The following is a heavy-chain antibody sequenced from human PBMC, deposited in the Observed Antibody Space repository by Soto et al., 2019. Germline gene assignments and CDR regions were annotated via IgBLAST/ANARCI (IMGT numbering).Heavy chain of an antibody. CDR1: GGSVSSGSYY. CDR3: ARVAAGIFDY. Sequence: SETLSLTCTVSGGSVSSGSYYWSWIRQPPGKGLEWIGYIYYSGSTNYNPSLKSRVTISVDTSKNQFSLKLSSVTAADTAVYYCARVAAGIFDYWGQGTLVTVSS. V-gene: IGHV4-61*01. CDR2: IYYSGST. J-gene: IGHJ4*02. D-gene: IGHD6-13*01.